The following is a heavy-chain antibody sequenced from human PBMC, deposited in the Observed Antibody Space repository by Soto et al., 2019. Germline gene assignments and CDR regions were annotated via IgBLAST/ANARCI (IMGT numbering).Heavy chain of an antibody. V-gene: IGHV1-69*13. D-gene: IGHD3-22*01. CDR1: GGTFSSYA. J-gene: IGHJ4*02. CDR3: ARVGLRDYYDSSGSNAPGDY. CDR2: IIPIFGTA. Sequence: SVKVSCKASGGTFSSYAISWVRQAPGQGLEWMGGIIPIFGTANYAQKFQGRVTITADESTSTAYMELSSLRSEDTAVYYCARVGLRDYYDSSGSNAPGDYSGQ.